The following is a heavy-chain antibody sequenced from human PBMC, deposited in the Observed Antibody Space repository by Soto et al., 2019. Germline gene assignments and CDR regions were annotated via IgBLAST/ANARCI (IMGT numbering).Heavy chain of an antibody. CDR3: ATSYGSGSQAFDN. D-gene: IGHD3-10*01. J-gene: IGHJ4*02. CDR2: TIPILSMS. V-gene: IGHV1-69*02. CDR1: GDTVSSYT. Sequence: QVHLVQSGAELKKPGSSVRVSCKASGDTVSSYTINWVRQAPGLGLEWMGRTIPILSMSNYALKFQGRLTIAADKSTSTAYMELSSLRSEDTAIYYCATSYGSGSQAFDNWGQGALVTVSS.